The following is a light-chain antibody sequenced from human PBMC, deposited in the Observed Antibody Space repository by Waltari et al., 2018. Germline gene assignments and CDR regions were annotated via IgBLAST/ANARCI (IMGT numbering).Light chain of an antibody. Sequence: DIVMTQSPDSLAVSLGERATINCKSCQSVLYSSNNKNYLAWYQQKPGQPPKLLIYWASTRESGVPDRFSGSGSGTDFTLTISSLQAEDVAVYYCQQYYTSPQLTFSGGTKVEIK. CDR1: QSVLYSSNNKNY. J-gene: IGKJ4*01. CDR3: QQYYTSPQLT. CDR2: WAS. V-gene: IGKV4-1*01.